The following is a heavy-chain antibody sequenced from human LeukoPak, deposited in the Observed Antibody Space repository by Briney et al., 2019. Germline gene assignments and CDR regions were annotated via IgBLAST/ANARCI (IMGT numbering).Heavy chain of an antibody. CDR1: GGSISSSSYY. CDR2: IYYSGST. J-gene: IGHJ6*03. Sequence: SETLSLTCTVSGGSISSSSYYWGWIRQPPGKGLEWIGTIYYSGSTYYNPSLKSRVTISVDTSKNQFSLKLSAVTAADTAVYYCARHGYYYYYMDVWGKGTTVTVSS. V-gene: IGHV4-39*01. CDR3: ARHGYYYYYMDV.